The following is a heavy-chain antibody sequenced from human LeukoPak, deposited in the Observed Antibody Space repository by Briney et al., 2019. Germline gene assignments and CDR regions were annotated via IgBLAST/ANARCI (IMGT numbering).Heavy chain of an antibody. Sequence: ASVKVSCKVSGYTLTELSMHWVRQAPGKGLEWMGGFDPEDGETIYAQKFQGRVTMTEDTSTDTAYMELSSLRSEGTAVYYCATDPLPYSSSWYGWSDPWGQGTLVTVSS. J-gene: IGHJ5*02. V-gene: IGHV1-24*01. CDR1: GYTLTELS. D-gene: IGHD6-13*01. CDR2: FDPEDGET. CDR3: ATDPLPYSSSWYGWSDP.